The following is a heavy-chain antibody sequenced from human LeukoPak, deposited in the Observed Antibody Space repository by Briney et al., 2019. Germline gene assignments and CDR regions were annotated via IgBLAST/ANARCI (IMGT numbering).Heavy chain of an antibody. CDR3: ARDFYYGSGRFDY. D-gene: IGHD3-10*01. CDR1: GFTFSNYE. V-gene: IGHV3-48*03. J-gene: IGHJ4*02. CDR2: ISSSGSTI. Sequence: PGGSLRLSCAASGFTFSNYEMNWVRQAPGKGLEWVSYISSSGSTIFYADPVKGRFTISRDNAKNSLYLQMNSLRAEDTAIYYCARDFYYGSGRFDYWGQGTLVSVPS.